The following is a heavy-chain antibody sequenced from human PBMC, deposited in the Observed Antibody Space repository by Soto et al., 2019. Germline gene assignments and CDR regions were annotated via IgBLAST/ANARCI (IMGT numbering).Heavy chain of an antibody. CDR3: ARSPDYYYYGMDV. CDR2: IDPSDSYT. V-gene: IGHV5-10-1*01. Sequence: GESLKISCKGSGYSFTSYWITWVRQMPGKGLEWVGRIDPSDSYTNYSPSFQGHVTISADKSISTAYLQWSSLKASDTAMYYCARSPDYYYYGMDVWGQGTTVTVSS. J-gene: IGHJ6*02. CDR1: GYSFTSYW.